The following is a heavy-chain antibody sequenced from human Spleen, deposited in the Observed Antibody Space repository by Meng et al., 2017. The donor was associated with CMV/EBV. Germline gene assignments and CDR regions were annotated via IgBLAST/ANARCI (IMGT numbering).Heavy chain of an antibody. CDR1: GGSFSGYY. D-gene: IGHD6-19*01. Sequence: LSLTCAVYGGSFSGYYWSWIRQPPGKGLEWIGEINHSGSTNYNPSLKSRVTISEDTSKNQFSLKLSSVTAADTAVYYCASGIQWLDYWGQGTLVTVSS. V-gene: IGHV4-34*01. CDR2: INHSGST. CDR3: ASGIQWLDY. J-gene: IGHJ4*02.